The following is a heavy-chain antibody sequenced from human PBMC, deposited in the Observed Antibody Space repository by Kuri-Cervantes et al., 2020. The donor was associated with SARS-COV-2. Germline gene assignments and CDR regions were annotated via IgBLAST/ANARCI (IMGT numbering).Heavy chain of an antibody. CDR3: ARAGAKGGWYDWFDP. D-gene: IGHD6-19*01. J-gene: IGHJ5*02. CDR2: INPSGGST. V-gene: IGHV1-46*01. Sequence: ASVKVSCKASGYTFTSYYMHWVRQAPGQGLEWMGIINPSGGSTSYAQKFQGRVTMTRDTSTSTVYMELSSLRSEDTAVYYCARAGAKGGWYDWFDPWGQGTLVTVSS. CDR1: GYTFTSYY.